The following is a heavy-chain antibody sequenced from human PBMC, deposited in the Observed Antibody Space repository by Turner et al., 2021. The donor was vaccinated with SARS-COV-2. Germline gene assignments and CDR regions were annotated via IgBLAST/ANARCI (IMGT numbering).Heavy chain of an antibody. J-gene: IGHJ4*02. V-gene: IGHV3-23*01. CDR3: AKDRVGGPIIVVPAATLDY. CDR2: ISGSGGIT. D-gene: IGHD2-2*01. CDR1: GFTFSSYA. Sequence: EVQLFESGGGLVQPGGSLRLSCAASGFTFSSYAMSWVRQAPGKGLEWVSAISGSGGITYYADSVKGRFTISRDNSKNTLYLQMNSLRTEDTAVYYCAKDRVGGPIIVVPAATLDYWGQGTLVTVSS.